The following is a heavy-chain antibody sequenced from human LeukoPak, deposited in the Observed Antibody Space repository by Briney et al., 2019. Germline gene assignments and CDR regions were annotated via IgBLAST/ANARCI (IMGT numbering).Heavy chain of an antibody. J-gene: IGHJ6*03. D-gene: IGHD6-13*01. CDR2: ISRNSEVT. CDR1: RYTFTGDY. Sequence: ASLKVSCKASRYTFTGDYMHSVRQAPRQGVEWMGWISRNSEVTNYAQKFQGGVTMTRDTSISTAYMELSRLRSHDTAVYYCARDTRLAAAATGDYYYYYYMDVWGKGTTVTVSS. V-gene: IGHV1-2*02. CDR3: ARDTRLAAAATGDYYYYYYMDV.